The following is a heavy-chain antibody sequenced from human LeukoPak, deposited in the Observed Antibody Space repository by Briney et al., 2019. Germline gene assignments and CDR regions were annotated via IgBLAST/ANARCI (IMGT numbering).Heavy chain of an antibody. V-gene: IGHV4-4*07. Sequence: KPSETLSLTCTVSGGSVSSHYWSWIRQPAGKGLEWIGRIYTSGSTNCNPSLKSRVTMSVDTSKNQFSLKLSSVTAADTAVYYCARAVSGTNYYFYYMDVWGKGTTVTVSS. CDR2: IYTSGST. CDR1: GGSVSSHY. J-gene: IGHJ6*03. D-gene: IGHD6-13*01. CDR3: ARAVSGTNYYFYYMDV.